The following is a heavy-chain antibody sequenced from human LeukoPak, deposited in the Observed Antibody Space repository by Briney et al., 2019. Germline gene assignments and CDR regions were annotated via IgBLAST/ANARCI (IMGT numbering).Heavy chain of an antibody. V-gene: IGHV3-30-3*01. CDR3: ARGRAVTGSTVIDY. CDR2: ISSDGGNR. J-gene: IGHJ4*02. Sequence: PGRSLRLSCAASGFTFSSYAMHWVRRAPGKALEWVATISSDGGNRYYSDSVKGRLTISRDNSKNTLYLQMNSLRPEDTAVFHCARGRAVTGSTVIDYWGQGTLVTVSS. D-gene: IGHD6-19*01. CDR1: GFTFSSYA.